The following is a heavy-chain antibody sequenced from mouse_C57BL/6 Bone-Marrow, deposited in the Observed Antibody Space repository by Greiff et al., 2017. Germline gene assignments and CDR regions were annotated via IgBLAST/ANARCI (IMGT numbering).Heavy chain of an antibody. D-gene: IGHD1-1*01. CDR2: IDPETGGT. CDR1: GYTFTDYE. Sequence: QVQLQQSGAELVRPGASVTLSCKASGYTFTDYEMHWVKQTPVHGLEWIGAIDPETGGTAYNQKFKGKAILTADKSSSTAYMELRSLTSEDSAVYYGTREEAVTTVVVKGYWGKGTTLTVSS. J-gene: IGHJ2*01. CDR3: TREEAVTTVVVKGY. V-gene: IGHV1-15*01.